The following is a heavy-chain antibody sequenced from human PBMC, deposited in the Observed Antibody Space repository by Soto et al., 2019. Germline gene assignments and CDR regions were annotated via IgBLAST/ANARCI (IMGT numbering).Heavy chain of an antibody. V-gene: IGHV4-59*01. CDR2: IYYSGST. D-gene: IGHD6-6*01. CDR1: GGSISSYY. Sequence: SETLSLTCPVSGGSISSYYWSWIRQPPGKGLEWIGYIYYSGSTNYNPSLKSRVTISVDTSKNQFSLKLSSVTAADTAVYYCARAIAARPMFWFDPWGQGTLVTVSS. CDR3: ARAIAARPMFWFDP. J-gene: IGHJ5*02.